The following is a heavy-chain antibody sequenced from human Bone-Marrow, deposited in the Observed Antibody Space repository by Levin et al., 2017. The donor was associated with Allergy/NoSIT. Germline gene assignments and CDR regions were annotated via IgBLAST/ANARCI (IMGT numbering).Heavy chain of an antibody. V-gene: IGHV1-69*13. CDR3: ASSHYVDTAMVADY. J-gene: IGHJ4*02. CDR1: GGTFSSYA. D-gene: IGHD5-18*01. CDR2: IIPIFGTV. Sequence: SVKVSCKASGGTFSSYAISWVRQAPGQGLEWMGGIIPIFGTVNYAQKFQGRVTITADESTSTAYMELSSLRSEDTAVYYCASSHYVDTAMVADYWGQGTLVTVSS.